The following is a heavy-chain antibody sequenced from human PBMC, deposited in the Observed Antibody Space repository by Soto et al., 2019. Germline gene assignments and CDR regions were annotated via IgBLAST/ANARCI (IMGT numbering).Heavy chain of an antibody. J-gene: IGHJ4*02. D-gene: IGHD3-9*01. CDR3: ARRNYDILTGYLNHFES. CDR2: IYPGDSDT. CDR1: GYSFSNYW. Sequence: GESLKISCKGSGYSFSNYWIGWVRQMPGKGLEWMGIIYPGDSDTTYSPSFQGQVTISADKSISTAYLQWSSLKASDTAMYYCARRNYDILTGYLNHFESWGQGTQVTVSS. V-gene: IGHV5-51*01.